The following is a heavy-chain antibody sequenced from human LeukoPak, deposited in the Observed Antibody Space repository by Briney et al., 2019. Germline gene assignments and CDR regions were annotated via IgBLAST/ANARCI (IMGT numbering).Heavy chain of an antibody. CDR2: IYTNGST. V-gene: IGHV4-4*07. D-gene: IGHD7-27*01. CDR3: ARDLLGIIRVGYFDL. Sequence: SETLSLTCTVSGGSISSYYWSWIRQPAGKGLEWIGRIYTNGSTNYNPSLKSRVTTSVDTSKNQFSLKLSSVTAADTAVYYCARDLLGIIRVGYFDLWGRGTLVTVSS. CDR1: GGSISSYY. J-gene: IGHJ2*01.